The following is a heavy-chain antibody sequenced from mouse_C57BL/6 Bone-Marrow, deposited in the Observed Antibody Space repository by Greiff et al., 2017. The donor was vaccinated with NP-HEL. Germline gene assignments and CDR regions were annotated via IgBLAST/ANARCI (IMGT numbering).Heavy chain of an antibody. CDR3: ARSPLYGNYWYFDV. Sequence: VQLQQPGAELVRPGTSVKLSCKASGYTFTSYWMHWVKQRPGQGLEWIGVIDPSDSYTNYNQKFKGKATLTVDTSSSTAYMQLSSLTSEDSAVYYCARSPLYGNYWYFDVWGTGTTVTVSS. D-gene: IGHD2-1*01. CDR1: GYTFTSYW. V-gene: IGHV1-59*01. J-gene: IGHJ1*03. CDR2: IDPSDSYT.